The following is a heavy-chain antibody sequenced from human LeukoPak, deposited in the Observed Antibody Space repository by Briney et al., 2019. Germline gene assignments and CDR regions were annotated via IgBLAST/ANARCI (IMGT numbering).Heavy chain of an antibody. CDR3: ARHNWHDLHFDY. V-gene: IGHV4-39*01. CDR2: IYYSGST. CDR1: GGSVSSSSYY. D-gene: IGHD1-20*01. J-gene: IGHJ4*02. Sequence: SETLSLTCTVSGGSVSSSSYYWGWIRQPPGKGLEWIGSIYYSGSTYYNPSLKSRVTISVDTSKNQFSLKLSSVTAADTAVYYCARHNWHDLHFDYWGQGTLVTVSS.